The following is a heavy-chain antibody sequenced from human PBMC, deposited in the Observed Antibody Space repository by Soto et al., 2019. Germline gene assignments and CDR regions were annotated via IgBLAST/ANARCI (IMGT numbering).Heavy chain of an antibody. J-gene: IGHJ3*02. CDR2: IYHSGTT. CDR1: GDSISNGYH. CDR3: ARVNQLAPKRNAFDI. D-gene: IGHD2-2*01. V-gene: IGHV4-38-2*01. Sequence: PSETLSLTCAVSGDSISNGYHWAWIRQPPGKGLEWVASIYHSGTTYYNPSLTSRVTISVDTSKNQFSLKLSSVTAADTAVYYCARVNQLAPKRNAFDIWGQGTMVTVSS.